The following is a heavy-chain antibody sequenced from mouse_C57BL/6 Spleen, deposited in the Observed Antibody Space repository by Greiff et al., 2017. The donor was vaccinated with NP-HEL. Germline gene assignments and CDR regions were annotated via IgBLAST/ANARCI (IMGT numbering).Heavy chain of an antibody. J-gene: IGHJ4*01. Sequence: QVQLQQPGAELVMPGASVKLSCKASGYTFTSYWMHWVKQRPGQGLEWIGEIDPSDSYTNYNQKFKGKSTLTVDKSSSTAYMQLSSLTSEDSAVYYCARGYVWDYWGQGTSVTVSS. CDR1: GYTFTSYW. D-gene: IGHD3-1*01. CDR3: ARGYVWDY. CDR2: IDPSDSYT. V-gene: IGHV1-69*01.